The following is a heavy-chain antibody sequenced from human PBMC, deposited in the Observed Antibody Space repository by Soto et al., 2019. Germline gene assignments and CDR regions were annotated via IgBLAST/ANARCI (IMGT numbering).Heavy chain of an antibody. V-gene: IGHV3-30-3*01. CDR1: GFTFGIYA. CDR3: ARGRSSEYNWFDP. CDR2: ISFDGNSK. D-gene: IGHD3-10*01. Sequence: GGSLRLSCAASGFTFGIYAMHWVRQAPGKGLEWVAVISFDGNSKDYADSQKGQFTISRGNSKNTLYLQIDSLRPEDTAVYYCARGRSSEYNWFDPWGQGTLVTVSS. J-gene: IGHJ5*02.